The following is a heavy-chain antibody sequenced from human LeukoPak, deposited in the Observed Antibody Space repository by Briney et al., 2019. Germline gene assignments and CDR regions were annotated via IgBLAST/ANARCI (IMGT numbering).Heavy chain of an antibody. CDR3: ARGEVFYYYAMDV. CDR1: GFTLSSNY. J-gene: IGHJ6*02. V-gene: IGHV3-53*01. CDR2: IYSGGST. D-gene: IGHD1-26*01. Sequence: GGSLRLSCAASGFTLSSNYLSWVRQAPGKGLEWVSVIYSGGSTYYADSVKGRFTFSRDNSKNTLYLQMNSLRAEDTAVYYCARGEVFYYYAMDVWGQGTTVTVSS.